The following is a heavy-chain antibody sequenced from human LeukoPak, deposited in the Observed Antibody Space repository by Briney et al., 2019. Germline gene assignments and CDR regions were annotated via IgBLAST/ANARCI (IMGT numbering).Heavy chain of an antibody. D-gene: IGHD4-23*01. CDR2: INHSGNT. CDR3: ARREPHGDYGGKIRFYYYMDV. Sequence: SSETLSLTCAVYGGSYSGCYWSWIRQPPGKGLEWIGEINHSGNTNSNPSLKSRVTMSVDTSKNQFSLKLSSLTAADTAMYYCARREPHGDYGGKIRFYYYMDVWGKGTTITISS. CDR1: GGSYSGCY. J-gene: IGHJ6*03. V-gene: IGHV4-34*01.